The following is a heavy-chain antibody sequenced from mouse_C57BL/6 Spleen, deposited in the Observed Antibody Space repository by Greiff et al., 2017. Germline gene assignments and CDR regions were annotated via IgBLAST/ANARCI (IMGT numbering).Heavy chain of an antibody. CDR3: ARHETYYSNYAGFAY. CDR1: GFTFSSYT. V-gene: IGHV5-9*01. D-gene: IGHD2-5*01. J-gene: IGHJ3*01. Sequence: EVQVVESGGGLVKPGGSLKLSCAASGFTFSSYTMSWVRQTPEKRLEWVATISGGGGNTYYPDSVKGRFTISRDNAKNTLYLQMSSLRSEDTALYYCARHETYYSNYAGFAYWGQGTLVTVSA. CDR2: ISGGGGNT.